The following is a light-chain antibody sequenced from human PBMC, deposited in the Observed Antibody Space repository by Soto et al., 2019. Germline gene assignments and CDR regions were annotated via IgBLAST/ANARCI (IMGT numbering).Light chain of an antibody. CDR1: QSLLHSNGYNY. Sequence: DNVMTQSPLSLPVTPGDPASISCRSSQSLLHSNGYNYLDWYLQKPGQSPQLLIYLGSDRASGVPDRFSGSGSGTDFTLKIRRGEAEDVGVYYCMQALQAPITFGPGTKVDIK. CDR2: LGS. V-gene: IGKV2-28*01. CDR3: MQALQAPIT. J-gene: IGKJ3*01.